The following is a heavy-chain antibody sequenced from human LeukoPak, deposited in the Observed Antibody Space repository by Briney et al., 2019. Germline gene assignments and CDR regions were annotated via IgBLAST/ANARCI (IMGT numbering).Heavy chain of an antibody. CDR3: ARGKSRRWLLDEYFQH. D-gene: IGHD5-12*01. J-gene: IGHJ1*01. CDR2: IYYSGST. V-gene: IGHV4-59*01. Sequence: PSETLSLTCTVSGGSISSYYWSWIRQPPGKGLEWIGYIYYSGSTNYNPSLKSRVTISVDTSKNQFSLKLSSVTAADTAVYYCARGKSRRWLLDEYFQHWGRGTLVTVSS. CDR1: GGSISSYY.